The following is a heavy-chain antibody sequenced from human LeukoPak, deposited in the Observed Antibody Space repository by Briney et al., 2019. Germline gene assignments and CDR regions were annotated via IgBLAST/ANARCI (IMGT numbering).Heavy chain of an antibody. CDR2: IYYSGST. V-gene: IGHV4-39*01. D-gene: IGHD5-12*01. Sequence: SGTLSLTCTVSGGSISSSSYYWGWIRQPPGKGLEWIGSIYYSGSTYYNPSLKSRVTISVDTSKNQFSLKLSSVTAADTAVYYCARHPRRLRSADYWGQGTLVTVSS. CDR3: ARHPRRLRSADY. J-gene: IGHJ4*02. CDR1: GGSISSSSYY.